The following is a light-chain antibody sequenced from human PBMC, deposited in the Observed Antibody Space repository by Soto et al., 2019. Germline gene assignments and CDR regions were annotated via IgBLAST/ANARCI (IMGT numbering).Light chain of an antibody. Sequence: QSALTQPASVSGSPGQSITISCTGTSSDLGVYNFVSWYQQHPGRAPQLVMFDVSNRPSGVSIRFSGSKSGNTASLTISGLQADDEAHYYCVSYTSSTTYVFGTGTKVTVL. V-gene: IGLV2-14*03. J-gene: IGLJ1*01. CDR2: DVS. CDR3: VSYTSSTTYV. CDR1: SSDLGVYNF.